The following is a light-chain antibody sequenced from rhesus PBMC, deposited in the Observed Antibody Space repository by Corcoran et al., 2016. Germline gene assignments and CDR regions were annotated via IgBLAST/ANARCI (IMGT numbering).Light chain of an antibody. Sequence: DVQMTQSPSSLSASVGDRVTITCRASQDSGNWLAWYQQKPGQAPRLLICKASTLQSGVPSRFSGSGSGTEFTLTIINLQPEDFATYYCQQHHTTPRTFGQGTKVEIK. CDR2: KAS. J-gene: IGKJ1*01. CDR3: QQHHTTPRT. CDR1: QDSGNW. V-gene: IGKV1-21*01.